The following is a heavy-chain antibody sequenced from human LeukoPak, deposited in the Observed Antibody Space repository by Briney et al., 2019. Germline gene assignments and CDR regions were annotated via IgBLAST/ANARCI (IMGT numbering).Heavy chain of an antibody. J-gene: IGHJ5*02. Sequence: GGSLRLSCAASGFTFSIYSMNWVRQAPGKGLEWVSYITSSSSTIYYADSVKGRFTISRDNAKSSLYLQMNSLRDEDTAVYYCARDRAVAGLGHWFDPWGQGTLVTVSS. V-gene: IGHV3-48*02. D-gene: IGHD6-19*01. CDR2: ITSSSSTI. CDR3: ARDRAVAGLGHWFDP. CDR1: GFTFSIYS.